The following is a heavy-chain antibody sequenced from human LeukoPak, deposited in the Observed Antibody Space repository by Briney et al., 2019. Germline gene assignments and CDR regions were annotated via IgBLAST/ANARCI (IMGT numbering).Heavy chain of an antibody. CDR2: INPNSGGT. V-gene: IGHV1-2*02. J-gene: IGHJ4*02. Sequence: GASVKVSCKASGYAFTGYYMHWVRQAPGQGLEWMGWINPNSGGTNYAQKFQGRVTMTRDTSISTAYMELSRLRSDDTAVYYCAIVKTTVSIFDYWGQGTLVTVSS. D-gene: IGHD4-17*01. CDR1: GYAFTGYY. CDR3: AIVKTTVSIFDY.